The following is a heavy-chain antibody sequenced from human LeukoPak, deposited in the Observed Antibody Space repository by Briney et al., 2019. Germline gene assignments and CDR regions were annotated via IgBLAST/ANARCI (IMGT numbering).Heavy chain of an antibody. CDR3: ASYSRWQYHFDY. J-gene: IGHJ4*02. CDR2: IYYSGSS. D-gene: IGHD6-13*01. CDR1: GGSISSSSYY. Sequence: PSETLSLTCTVSGGSISSSSYYWGWIRQPPGKELEWIGSIYYSGSSYYNPSLKSRVTISVDTSKNQFSLKLSSVTAADTAVYYCASYSRWQYHFDYWGQGTLVTVSS. V-gene: IGHV4-39*07.